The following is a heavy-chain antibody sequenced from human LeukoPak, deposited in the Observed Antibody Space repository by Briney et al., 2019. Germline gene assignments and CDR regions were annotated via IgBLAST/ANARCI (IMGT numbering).Heavy chain of an antibody. D-gene: IGHD3-10*01. J-gene: IGHJ5*02. CDR1: GGSISSSNW. V-gene: IGHV4-4*02. Sequence: SETLSLTCAVSGGSISSSNWWSWVRQPPGKGLEWIGEIYHSGSTNYNPSLKSRVTISVDTSKNQFSLKLSSVTAADTAVYYCARDRGSDGGFDPWGQGTLVTVSS. CDR3: ARDRGSDGGFDP. CDR2: IYHSGST.